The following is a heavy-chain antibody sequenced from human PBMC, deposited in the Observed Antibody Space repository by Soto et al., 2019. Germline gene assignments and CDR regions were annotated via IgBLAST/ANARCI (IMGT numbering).Heavy chain of an antibody. CDR3: AKEWSDARTREKCGLVDY. J-gene: IGHJ4*02. V-gene: IGHV1-46*01. CDR2: INPSGGST. Sequence: ASVKVSCKASGYTFTSYYMHWVRQAPGQGLEWMGIINPSGGSTSYAQKFQGRVTMTRDTSTSTVYMELSSLRAEDTAVYYCAKEWSDARTREKCGLVDYWGQGALVTVSS. D-gene: IGHD2-8*01. CDR1: GYTFTSYY.